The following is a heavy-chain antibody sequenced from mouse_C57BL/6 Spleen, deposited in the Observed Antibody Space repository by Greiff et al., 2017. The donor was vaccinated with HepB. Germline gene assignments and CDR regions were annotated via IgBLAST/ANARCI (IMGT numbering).Heavy chain of an antibody. Sequence: VQLQQSGPELVKPGASVKLSCKASGYTFTSYDINWVKQRPGQGLEWIGRIYPRDGSTKYNEKFKGKATLTADKSSSTAYMQLSILTTEDSAVDVCARDYYSSSYYAMDYWGQGTSVTVSS. D-gene: IGHD1-1*01. V-gene: IGHV1-85*01. J-gene: IGHJ4*01. CDR3: ARDYYSSSYYAMDY. CDR2: IYPRDGST. CDR1: GYTFTSYD.